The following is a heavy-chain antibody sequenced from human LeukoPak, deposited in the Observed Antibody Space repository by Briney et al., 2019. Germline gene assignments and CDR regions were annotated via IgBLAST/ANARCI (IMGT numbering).Heavy chain of an antibody. J-gene: IGHJ4*02. Sequence: ASVKVSCKASGYTFTVYYMHWVRQAPGQGLEWMGWINPNSGGTNYAQKFQGRVTMTRDTSISTAYMELSRLRSDDTAVYYCARVPYYDSSGYQGYWGQGTLVTVSS. D-gene: IGHD3-22*01. CDR1: GYTFTVYY. CDR2: INPNSGGT. V-gene: IGHV1-2*02. CDR3: ARVPYYDSSGYQGY.